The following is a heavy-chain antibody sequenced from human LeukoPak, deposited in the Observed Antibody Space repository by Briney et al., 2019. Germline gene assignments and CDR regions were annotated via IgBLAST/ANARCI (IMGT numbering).Heavy chain of an antibody. J-gene: IGHJ5*02. Sequence: PSETLSLTCTVSGYSISSGYYWGWIRQPPGKGLEWIGSIYHSGSTYYNPSLKSRVTISVDTSKNQFSLKLSSVTAADTAVYYCARAIAAKGWFDPWGQGTLVTVSS. V-gene: IGHV4-38-2*02. D-gene: IGHD6-13*01. CDR2: IYHSGST. CDR1: GYSISSGYY. CDR3: ARAIAAKGWFDP.